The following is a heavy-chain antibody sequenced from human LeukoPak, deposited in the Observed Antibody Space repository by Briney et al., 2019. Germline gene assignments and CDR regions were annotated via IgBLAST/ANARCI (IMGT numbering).Heavy chain of an antibody. CDR3: ARATGSRPFFDI. Sequence: PSETLSLTCTVSGYSISSGYYWGWIRQPPGKGLEWIGSIYHSGSTYYNPSLKSRVTISVDTSKNQFSLKLSSVTAADTAVYYCARATGSRPFFDIWGQGTMVTVSS. CDR2: IYHSGST. J-gene: IGHJ3*02. CDR1: GYSISSGYY. V-gene: IGHV4-38-2*02. D-gene: IGHD6-13*01.